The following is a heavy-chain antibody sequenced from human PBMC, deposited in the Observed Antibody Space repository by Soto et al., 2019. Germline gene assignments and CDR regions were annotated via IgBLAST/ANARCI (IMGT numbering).Heavy chain of an antibody. J-gene: IGHJ4*02. CDR1: GYTFTSYG. Sequence: QVQLVQSGAEVKKPGASVKVSCKASGYTFTSYGISWVRQAPGQGLEWMGWISAYNGNTKYAQKLQGRVTTTTDTPTSTAYMELRSLRANDTAVYYCARDLGGSYYAPVDYWGQGTLVNVSS. CDR3: ARDLGGSYYAPVDY. CDR2: ISAYNGNT. V-gene: IGHV1-18*01. D-gene: IGHD1-26*01.